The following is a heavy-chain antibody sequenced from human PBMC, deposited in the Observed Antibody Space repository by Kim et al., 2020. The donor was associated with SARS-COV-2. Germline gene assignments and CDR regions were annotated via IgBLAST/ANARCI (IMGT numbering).Heavy chain of an antibody. J-gene: IGHJ3*02. V-gene: IGHV3-43*02. CDR2: ISGDGGST. D-gene: IGHD3-9*01. Sequence: GGSLRLSCAASGFTLDDYAMHWVRQAPGKGLEWVSLISGDGGSTYYADSVKGRFTISRDNSKNSLYLQMNSLRTEDTALYYCAKGIPSLRYFDWWRGAFDIWGQGTMVTVSS. CDR1: GFTLDDYA. CDR3: AKGIPSLRYFDWWRGAFDI.